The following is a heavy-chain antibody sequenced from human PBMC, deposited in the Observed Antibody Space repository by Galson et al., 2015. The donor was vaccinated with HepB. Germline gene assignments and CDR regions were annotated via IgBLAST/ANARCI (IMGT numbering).Heavy chain of an antibody. CDR3: AKDLTDTAMVTGDY. V-gene: IGHV3-23*01. D-gene: IGHD5-18*01. J-gene: IGHJ4*02. CDR1: GFTFSSYA. CDR2: ISGSGGST. Sequence: LRLSCAASGFTFSSYAMSWVRQAPGKGLEWVSAISGSGGSTYYADSVKGRFTISRDNSKNTLYLQMNSLRAEDTAVYYCAKDLTDTAMVTGDYWGQGTLVTVSS.